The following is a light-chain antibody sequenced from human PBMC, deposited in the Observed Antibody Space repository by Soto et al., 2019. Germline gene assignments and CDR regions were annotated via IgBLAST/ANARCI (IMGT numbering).Light chain of an antibody. V-gene: IGLV3-21*04. CDR2: YDS. J-gene: IGLJ2*01. CDR3: QGWDSSSDPVV. Sequence: SYELTQPPSVSVAPGKTARITCGGNNIGSKSVHWYQQKPGQAPVLVIYYDSDRPSGIPERFSGSNSGNTATLTISRVGAGDEADYYCQGWDSSSDPVVFGGGTQLTVL. CDR1: NIGSKS.